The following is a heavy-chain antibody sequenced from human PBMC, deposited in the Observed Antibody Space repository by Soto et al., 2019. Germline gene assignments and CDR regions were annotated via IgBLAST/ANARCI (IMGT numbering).Heavy chain of an antibody. D-gene: IGHD3-10*01. CDR3: SRDFPGDMDG. J-gene: IGHJ6*04. CDR1: GFTFGDYA. V-gene: IGHV3-49*03. Sequence: EVQLAESGGGLVQPGRSLRLSCTASGFTFGDYAMSWFRQAPGKGPEWVSCIRTKVYGEAELYAASVKGRFTVSRDESKRIAYLQMNSLQTEDTVVYYCSRDFPGDMDGWGKGTAVTVSS. CDR2: IRTKVYGEAE.